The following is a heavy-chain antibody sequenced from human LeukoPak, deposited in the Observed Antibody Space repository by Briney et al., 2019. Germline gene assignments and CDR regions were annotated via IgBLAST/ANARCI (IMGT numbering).Heavy chain of an antibody. D-gene: IGHD6-19*01. Sequence: GRSLRLSCAASGFTFSSYGMHWVRQAPGKGLEWVAVIWYDGSNKYYADSVKGRFTISRDNSKNTLYLQMNSLRAEDTAVYYCAKDYGSGWYYFDYWGQGTLVTVSS. CDR1: GFTFSSYG. CDR3: AKDYGSGWYYFDY. J-gene: IGHJ4*02. V-gene: IGHV3-33*06. CDR2: IWYDGSNK.